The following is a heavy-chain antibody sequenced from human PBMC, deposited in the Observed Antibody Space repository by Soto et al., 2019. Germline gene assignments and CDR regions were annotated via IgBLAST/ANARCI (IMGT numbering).Heavy chain of an antibody. V-gene: IGHV1-69*01. CDR1: GGTFSSYA. D-gene: IGHD3-9*01. CDR3: ARDGPRDILTGYYMWSDPNLYYYYGMDV. CDR2: IIPIFGTA. Sequence: SVKVSCKASGGTFSSYAISWLRQAPGQGLEWMGGIIPIFGTANYAQKFQGRVTITADESTSTAYMELSSLRSEDTAVYYCARDGPRDILTGYYMWSDPNLYYYYGMDVWGQGTTVTVSS. J-gene: IGHJ6*02.